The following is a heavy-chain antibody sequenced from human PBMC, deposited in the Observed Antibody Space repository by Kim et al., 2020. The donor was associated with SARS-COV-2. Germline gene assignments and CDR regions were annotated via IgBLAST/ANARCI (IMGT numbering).Heavy chain of an antibody. J-gene: IGHJ5*02. CDR3: ARKSITGNWFDP. V-gene: IGHV4-31*02. Sequence: YHTPSLRGRVTISVDPSKNQFSLKLSSVTAADTAVYYWARKSITGNWFDPWGQGTLVTVSS. D-gene: IGHD3-10*01.